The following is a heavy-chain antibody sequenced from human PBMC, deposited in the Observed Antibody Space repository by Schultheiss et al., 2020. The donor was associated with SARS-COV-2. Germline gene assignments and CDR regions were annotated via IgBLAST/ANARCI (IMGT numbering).Heavy chain of an antibody. Sequence: SQTLSLTCTVSGGSISRSYWSWIRQPPGKGLEWIGYIYYSGSTNYNPSLKSRVTISVDTSKNQFSLKLSSVTAADTAVYYCARDRAITMTYFDFWGRGALVTVSS. CDR2: IYYSGST. J-gene: IGHJ4*02. D-gene: IGHD3-22*01. V-gene: IGHV4-59*01. CDR1: GGSISRSY. CDR3: ARDRAITMTYFDF.